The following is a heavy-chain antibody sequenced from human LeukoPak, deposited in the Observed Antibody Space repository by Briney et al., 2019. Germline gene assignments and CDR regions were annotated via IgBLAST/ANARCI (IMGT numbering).Heavy chain of an antibody. CDR3: ARGGTAFDI. CDR1: GGSISSGHSS. J-gene: IGHJ3*02. CDR2: IYHSGST. V-gene: IGHV4-30-2*01. Sequence: KPSQTLSLTCAVSGGSISSGHSSWNWFRQPPGKGLEWIGYIYHSGSTYYNPSLKSRAAISVDKSKNQFSLKLRSVTAADTALYYCARGGTAFDIWGQGTMVTVSS. D-gene: IGHD1-26*01.